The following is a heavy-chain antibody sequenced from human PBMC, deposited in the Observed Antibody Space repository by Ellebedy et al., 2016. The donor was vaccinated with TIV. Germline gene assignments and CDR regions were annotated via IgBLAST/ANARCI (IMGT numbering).Heavy chain of an antibody. CDR1: GGSFSGYY. CDR3: ATGPYCSSTSCYKGNNWFDP. J-gene: IGHJ5*02. V-gene: IGHV4-34*01. D-gene: IGHD2-2*02. Sequence: SETLSLTXAVYGGSFSGYYWSWIRQPPGKGLEWIGEINHSGSTNYNPSLKSRVTISVDTSKNQFSLKLSSVTAADTAVYYCATGPYCSSTSCYKGNNWFDPWGQGTLVTVSS. CDR2: INHSGST.